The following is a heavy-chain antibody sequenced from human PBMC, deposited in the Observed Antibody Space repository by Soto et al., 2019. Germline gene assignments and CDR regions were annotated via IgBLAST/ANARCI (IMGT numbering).Heavy chain of an antibody. J-gene: IGHJ6*02. V-gene: IGHV3-48*02. CDR3: AGERDIVVVPAATPDYYGMDV. D-gene: IGHD2-2*01. CDR2: ISSSSSTI. CDR1: GFTFSSYS. Sequence: GGSLRLSCAASGFTFSSYSMNWVRQAPGKGLEWVSYISSSSSTIYYADSVKGRFTISRDNAKSSLYLQMNSLRDEDTAVYYCAGERDIVVVPAATPDYYGMDVWGQGTTVTVSS.